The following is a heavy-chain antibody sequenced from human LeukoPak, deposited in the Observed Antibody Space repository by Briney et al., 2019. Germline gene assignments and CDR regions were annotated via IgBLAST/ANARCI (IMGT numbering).Heavy chain of an antibody. J-gene: IGHJ4*02. V-gene: IGHV4-34*01. CDR3: ARDAAAAGSDY. CDR1: GGSFSGYY. CDR2: INHSGST. Sequence: SETLSLTCAVCGGSFSGYYWSWIRQPPGKGLEWIGEINHSGSTNYNPSLKSRVTISVDTSKNQFSLKLSSVTAADTAVYYCARDAAAAGSDYWGQGTLVTVSS. D-gene: IGHD6-13*01.